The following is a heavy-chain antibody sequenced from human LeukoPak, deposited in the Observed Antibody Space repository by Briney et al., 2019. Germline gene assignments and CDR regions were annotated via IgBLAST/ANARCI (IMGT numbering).Heavy chain of an antibody. J-gene: IGHJ4*02. V-gene: IGHV4-34*01. Sequence: PSETLSLTCAVYGGSFSGYYWSWIRQPPGKGLEWIGEINHSGSTNYNPSLKSRVTISVDTSKNQFSLKLSSVTAADTAVYYCARGLSRDTYCGGDCYSSTNNFDYWGQGTLVTVSS. D-gene: IGHD2-21*02. CDR3: ARGLSRDTYCGGDCYSSTNNFDY. CDR2: INHSGST. CDR1: GGSFSGYY.